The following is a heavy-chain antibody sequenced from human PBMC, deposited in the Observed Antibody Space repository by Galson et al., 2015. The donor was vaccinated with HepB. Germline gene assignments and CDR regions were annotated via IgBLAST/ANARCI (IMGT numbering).Heavy chain of an antibody. D-gene: IGHD3-9*01. CDR1: GFTFSSYG. Sequence: SLRLSCAASGFTFSSYGMHWVRQAPGKGLEWVAVISYDGSNKYYADSVKGRFTISRGNSKNTLYLQMNSLRAEDTAVYYCARAMDYDIVTGYIPYYYGMDVWGHGTTVTAS. V-gene: IGHV3-30*19. CDR2: ISYDGSNK. J-gene: IGHJ6*02. CDR3: ARAMDYDIVTGYIPYYYGMDV.